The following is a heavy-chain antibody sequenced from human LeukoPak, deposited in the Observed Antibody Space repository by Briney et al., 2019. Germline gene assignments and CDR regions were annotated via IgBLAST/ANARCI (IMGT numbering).Heavy chain of an antibody. CDR3: ARDPAYYDFWSGYWSHYGMDV. V-gene: IGHV4-34*01. Sequence: SETLSLTCAVYGGSFSGYYWSWIRQPPGKGLEWIGEIYHSGSTNYNPSLKSRVTISVDKSKNQFSLKLSSVTAADTAVYYCARDPAYYDFWSGYWSHYGMDVWGQGTTVTVSS. CDR2: IYHSGST. D-gene: IGHD3-3*01. CDR1: GGSFSGYY. J-gene: IGHJ6*02.